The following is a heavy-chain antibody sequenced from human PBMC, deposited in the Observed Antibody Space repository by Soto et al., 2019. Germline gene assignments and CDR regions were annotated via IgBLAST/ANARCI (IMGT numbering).Heavy chain of an antibody. D-gene: IGHD5-18*01. CDR1: GGSIISEGYY. Sequence: PSETLSLTCTVSGGSIISEGYYWICFRQLPGKGLEWIGDIYYSGTTYHNPSLRSRLTISGDASKNQFSLKLSSVTDADTALYYCARGRGYSYGPYYFDYWGQGTLVTVSS. CDR3: ARGRGYSYGPYYFDY. V-gene: IGHV4-31*03. J-gene: IGHJ4*02. CDR2: IYYSGTT.